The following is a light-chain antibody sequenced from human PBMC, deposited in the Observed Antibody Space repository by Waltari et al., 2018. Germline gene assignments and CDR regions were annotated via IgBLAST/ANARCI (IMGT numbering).Light chain of an antibody. CDR2: SSN. Sequence: QSVLTQPPSASGTPGQRVTISCSGSSSNIGSNYVNWYQQLPGTAPKPLIYSSNRRPSGVPDRFSGSKSGTSASLAISGLQSEDEADYYCTGWDDSLNGVVFGGGTKLTVL. CDR1: SSNIGSNY. CDR3: TGWDDSLNGVV. J-gene: IGLJ2*01. V-gene: IGLV1-44*01.